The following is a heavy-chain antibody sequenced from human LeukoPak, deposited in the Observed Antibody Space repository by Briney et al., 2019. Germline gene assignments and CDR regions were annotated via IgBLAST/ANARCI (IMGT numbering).Heavy chain of an antibody. CDR2: IYYSGST. J-gene: IGHJ6*02. CDR3: ASLSSSLEWDRDYYYGMDV. Sequence: SETLSLTCAVYGGSFSGYYWSWIRQPPGKGLEWIGYIYYSGSTNYNPSLKSRVTISVDTSKNQFSLKLSSVTAADTAVYYCASLSSSLEWDRDYYYGMDVWGQGTTVTVSS. D-gene: IGHD6-13*01. V-gene: IGHV4-59*01. CDR1: GGSFSGYY.